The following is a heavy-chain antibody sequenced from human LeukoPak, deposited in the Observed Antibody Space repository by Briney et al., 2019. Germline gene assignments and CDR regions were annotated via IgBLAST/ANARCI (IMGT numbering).Heavy chain of an antibody. Sequence: GSLRLSCAASGFTVSTYYMTWVRQAPGKGLECVSVIYSGGSTYYADSVKGRFTVSRDNSKNTLYLQMNSLRAEDTAMYYCARGLGYCTSTTCILPFDYWGQGTLVTVSS. CDR3: ARGLGYCTSTTCILPFDY. V-gene: IGHV3-53*01. CDR1: GFTVSTYY. J-gene: IGHJ4*02. D-gene: IGHD2-2*01. CDR2: IYSGGST.